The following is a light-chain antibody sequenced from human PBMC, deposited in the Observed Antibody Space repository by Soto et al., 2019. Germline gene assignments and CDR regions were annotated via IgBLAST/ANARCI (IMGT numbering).Light chain of an antibody. J-gene: IGLJ2*01. CDR1: NIGSES. CDR3: QVWDSSSDHVV. CDR2: YDS. V-gene: IGLV3-21*04. Sequence: SYELTQPPSVSVAPGSTARITCGGNNIGSESVHWYQQKPGQAPVVVIYYDSDRPSGIPERFSGSKSGNTATLTISRVEAGDEDDYYCQVWDSSSDHVVFGGGTKLTVL.